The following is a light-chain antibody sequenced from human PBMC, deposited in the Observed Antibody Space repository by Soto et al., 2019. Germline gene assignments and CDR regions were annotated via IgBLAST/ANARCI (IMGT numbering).Light chain of an antibody. CDR2: EVS. V-gene: IGLV2-23*02. CDR1: SSDVGSYNL. CDR3: CSYAGSSTPLI. J-gene: IGLJ1*01. Sequence: QSVLTQPASVSGSPGQSITISCTGTSSDVGSYNLVSWYQQHPGKAPKLMIYEVSKRPSGVSNRFSGSESGNTASLTISGLQAEDEADYYCCSYAGSSTPLIFGTGTKVTVL.